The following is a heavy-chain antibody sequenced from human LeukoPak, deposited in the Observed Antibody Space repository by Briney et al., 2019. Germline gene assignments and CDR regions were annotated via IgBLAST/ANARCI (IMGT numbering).Heavy chain of an antibody. J-gene: IGHJ4*02. Sequence: PSETLSLTCTVSGGSISSDYWSWIRQPPGKGLEWIGYMSYSGSTGYNPSLKSRATISGDTSKKQFSLKLSSVTAADTAVYYCASVTEITDSVYWGGGTLDSV. CDR2: MSYSGST. V-gene: IGHV4-59*01. D-gene: IGHD4-11*01. CDR3: ASVTEITDSVY. CDR1: GGSISSDY.